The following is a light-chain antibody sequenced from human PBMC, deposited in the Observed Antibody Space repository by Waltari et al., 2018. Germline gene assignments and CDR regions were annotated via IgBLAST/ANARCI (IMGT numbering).Light chain of an antibody. J-gene: IGKJ4*01. Sequence: DIQMTQSPSSLSASVGDRVTITCRASQNINIFLSWYQQRPGRAPRLLIYAASSLHSWVPSRFSGSGSGTDFTLTIASLQPEDFATYYCQQSDTFFALTFGGGTKVEI. CDR1: QNINIF. CDR2: AAS. V-gene: IGKV1-39*01. CDR3: QQSDTFFALT.